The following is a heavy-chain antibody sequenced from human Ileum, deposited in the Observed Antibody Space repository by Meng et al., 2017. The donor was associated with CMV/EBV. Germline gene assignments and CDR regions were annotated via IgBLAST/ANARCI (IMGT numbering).Heavy chain of an antibody. CDR1: GGFFSLWS. V-gene: IGHV4-4*07. Sequence: ESCLRLVKPSDTLSLPYTVSGGFFSLWSWSWIRQSAGKKLEWIGRISLSTDGNINYNPSLTSRVTMSADMSKNQLSLKLTSMSAADTAVYYCATGGGDFDHWGQGILVTVSS. CDR3: ATGGGDFDH. J-gene: IGHJ4*02. CDR2: ISLSTDGNI. D-gene: IGHD3-10*01.